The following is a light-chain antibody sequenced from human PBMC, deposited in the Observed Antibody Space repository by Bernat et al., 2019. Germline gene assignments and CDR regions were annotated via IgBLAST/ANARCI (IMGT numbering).Light chain of an antibody. CDR3: QQRSSWPIT. V-gene: IGKV3-11*01. J-gene: IGKJ5*01. CDR2: DAS. Sequence: EIVLTQCPATLSLSPGERATLSCRASQSVSSYIAWYQQKPGQAPRLLIYDASNRATGIPARFSGSGSGTDSTLTISSLEPEDFAVYYCQQRSSWPITVGQGTRLENK. CDR1: QSVSSY.